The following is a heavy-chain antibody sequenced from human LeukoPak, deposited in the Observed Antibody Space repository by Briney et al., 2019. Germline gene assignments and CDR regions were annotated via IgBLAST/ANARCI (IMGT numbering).Heavy chain of an antibody. D-gene: IGHD5-18*01. CDR1: GFSFSSYE. Sequence: GGSLRLSCEVSGFSFSSYEMNWVRQAPGKGLEWVSYISRSATTISYADSVKGRFTISRDNAKNSLYLQMNSLRTEDTAVYYCARSLDTAVVLSPLYFDSWGQGILVTVSS. J-gene: IGHJ4*02. V-gene: IGHV3-48*03. CDR3: ARSLDTAVVLSPLYFDS. CDR2: ISRSATTI.